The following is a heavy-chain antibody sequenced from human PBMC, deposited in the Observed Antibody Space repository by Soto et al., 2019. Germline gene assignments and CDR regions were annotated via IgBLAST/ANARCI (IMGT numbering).Heavy chain of an antibody. V-gene: IGHV3-30*18. J-gene: IGHJ5*02. D-gene: IGHD3-22*01. CDR2: ISYDGSNK. Sequence: GSLRLSCAASGFTFSSYGMHWVRQAPGKGLEWVAVISYDGSNKYYADSVKGRFTISRDNSKNTLYLQMNSLRAEDTAVYYCAKDGTYYYDKGPFDPWGQGTLVTVSS. CDR3: AKDGTYYYDKGPFDP. CDR1: GFTFSSYG.